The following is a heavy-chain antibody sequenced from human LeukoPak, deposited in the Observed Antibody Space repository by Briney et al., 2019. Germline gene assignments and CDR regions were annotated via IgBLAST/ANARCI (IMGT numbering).Heavy chain of an antibody. D-gene: IGHD6-19*01. Sequence: PGGSLRLSCAASGFAFSTYSGNWIRQAPGKGLEWVSSISDDSNYIFYADSVKGRFTISRDNAKNSLFLQMNSLRGEDTAVYYCARDGTPSYTSGWVYMDAWGKGTTVTISS. CDR1: GFAFSTYS. J-gene: IGHJ6*04. CDR3: ARDGTPSYTSGWVYMDA. CDR2: ISDDSNYI. V-gene: IGHV3-21*01.